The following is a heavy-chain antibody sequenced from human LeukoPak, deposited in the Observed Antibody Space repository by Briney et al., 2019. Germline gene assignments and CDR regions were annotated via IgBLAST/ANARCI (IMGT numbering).Heavy chain of an antibody. J-gene: IGHJ4*02. Sequence: PSETLSLTCTVSGGSISSYFWGWIRQPAGKGLEWIGRVYTSGSTDYNPSLTSRVTMSVDTSRNQFSLKLMSVTAADTAVYYCAGEHRDYITSGYHLDYWGQGNLVTVSS. CDR3: AGEHRDYITSGYHLDY. V-gene: IGHV4-4*07. CDR2: VYTSGST. D-gene: IGHD3-22*01. CDR1: GGSISSYF.